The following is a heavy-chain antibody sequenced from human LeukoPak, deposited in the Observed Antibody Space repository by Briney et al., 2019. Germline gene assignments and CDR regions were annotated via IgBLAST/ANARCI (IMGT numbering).Heavy chain of an antibody. Sequence: GSLRLSCAASGFTFSSYAMSWVRQAPGKGLEWIGYIYYSGSTNYNPSLKSRVTISLDTSKNQFSLKLSSVTAADTAMYYCARVSRGNSVGGDYWGQGTLVTVSS. J-gene: IGHJ4*02. D-gene: IGHD4-23*01. V-gene: IGHV4-59*01. CDR2: IYYSGST. CDR1: GFTFSSYA. CDR3: ARVSRGNSVGGDY.